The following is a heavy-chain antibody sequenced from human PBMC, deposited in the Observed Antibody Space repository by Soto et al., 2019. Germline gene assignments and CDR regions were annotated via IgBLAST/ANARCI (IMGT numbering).Heavy chain of an antibody. D-gene: IGHD1-26*01. Sequence: GGSLRLSCAASGFTFNSHGMHWVRQAPGKGLEWVAVISFDGTNKYYADSVKGRFTISRDNSKNTLYLQMNSLRDEDTSVYYCVSRVPHGTYGAPYFQHWGQGTLVTVSS. J-gene: IGHJ1*01. V-gene: IGHV3-30*03. CDR1: GFTFNSHG. CDR2: ISFDGTNK. CDR3: VSRVPHGTYGAPYFQH.